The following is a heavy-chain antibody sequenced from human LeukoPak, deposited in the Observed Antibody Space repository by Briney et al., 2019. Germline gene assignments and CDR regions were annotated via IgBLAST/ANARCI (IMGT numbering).Heavy chain of an antibody. CDR2: ISYDGSNK. D-gene: IGHD2-8*02. Sequence: PGRPLRLSCAASGFTFSSYAMHWVRQAPSKGLEWVAVISYDGSNKYYADSVKGRFTISRDNSKNTLYLQMNSLRAEDTAVYYCARGKAGRTEFDYWGQGTLVTVSS. CDR1: GFTFSSYA. J-gene: IGHJ4*02. V-gene: IGHV3-30-3*01. CDR3: ARGKAGRTEFDY.